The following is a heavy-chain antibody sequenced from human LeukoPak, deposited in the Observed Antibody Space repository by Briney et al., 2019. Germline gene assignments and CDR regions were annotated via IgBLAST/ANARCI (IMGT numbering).Heavy chain of an antibody. J-gene: IGHJ3*02. Sequence: SESLSLTCAVYGESFTVYYWSWIRHPPGKVLEWIGEINHSGNTNYNTSLKSRVTISVDTSKNQFSLRLSSVTAADTAVYYCARGLAFGVAAAFDIWGQGTMVTVSS. CDR1: GESFTVYY. V-gene: IGHV4-34*01. D-gene: IGHD3-3*01. CDR2: INHSGNT. CDR3: ARGLAFGVAAAFDI.